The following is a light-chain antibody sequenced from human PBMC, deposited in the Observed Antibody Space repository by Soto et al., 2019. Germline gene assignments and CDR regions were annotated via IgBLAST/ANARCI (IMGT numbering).Light chain of an antibody. CDR3: LLFYSGVRV. Sequence: QTVVTQEPSLTVSPGGTVTLTCGSSTGAVTSGHYPYWFQQKPGQAPRTLVYDTSDRHSWTPARFTGSLLGGKAALTLSGAQPEDEAEYYCLLFYSGVRVFGGGTKLTVL. J-gene: IGLJ2*01. CDR2: DTS. CDR1: TGAVTSGHY. V-gene: IGLV7-46*01.